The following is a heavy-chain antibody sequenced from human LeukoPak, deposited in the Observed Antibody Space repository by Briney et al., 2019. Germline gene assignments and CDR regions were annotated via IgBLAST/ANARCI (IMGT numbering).Heavy chain of an antibody. CDR3: AKDGDY. CDR1: GFTFDDYA. Sequence: PGGSLRLPCAASGFTFDDYAMHWVRQAPGKGLGWVSLISGDGGSTYYADSVKGRFTISRDNSKNSLYLQMNSLRTEDTALYYYAKDGDYWGQGTLVTVSS. J-gene: IGHJ4*02. CDR2: ISGDGGST. V-gene: IGHV3-43*02.